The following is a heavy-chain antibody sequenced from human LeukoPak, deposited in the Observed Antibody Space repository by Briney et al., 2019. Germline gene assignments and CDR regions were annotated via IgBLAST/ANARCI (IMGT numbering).Heavy chain of an antibody. CDR3: VNYYDSSDYQQPNHFDY. CDR2: IYYSGST. CDR1: GYSISSGYY. V-gene: IGHV4-38-2*02. J-gene: IGHJ4*02. Sequence: SETLSLTCSVSGYSISSGYYWGWIRQPPGKGLDWIGSIYYSGSTYYNPSLKSRFTISVDTSKNQFSLKLSSVTAADTAVYYCVNYYDSSDYQQPNHFDYWGQGTLVTVSS. D-gene: IGHD3-22*01.